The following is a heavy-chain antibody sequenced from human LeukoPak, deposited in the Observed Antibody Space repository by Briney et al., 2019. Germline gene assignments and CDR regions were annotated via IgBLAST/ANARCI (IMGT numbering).Heavy chain of an antibody. Sequence: PSETLSLTCTVSGGSISSYYWGWIRQPPGKGLEWIGSIYHSGSTYYNPSLKSRVTISVDTSKNQFSLKLSSVTAADTAVYYCARDRPYDSSGGGFDYWGQGTLVTVSS. CDR2: IYHSGST. CDR3: ARDRPYDSSGGGFDY. D-gene: IGHD3-22*01. J-gene: IGHJ4*02. CDR1: GGSISSYY. V-gene: IGHV4-38-2*02.